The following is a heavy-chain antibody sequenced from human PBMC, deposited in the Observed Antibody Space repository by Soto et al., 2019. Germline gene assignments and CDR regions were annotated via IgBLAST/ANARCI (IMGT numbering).Heavy chain of an antibody. D-gene: IGHD4-17*01. V-gene: IGHV1-69*11. CDR2: IIPFLGTT. Sequence: SVKVSCKASGGTFSSYGISWVRQAPGQGLEWMGRIIPFLGTTNYAQNFQDRLTVTADASTNTAFMELSSLRSDDTAVYYCALLRVTTLTFDYWGQGTLVTVSS. J-gene: IGHJ4*02. CDR3: ALLRVTTLTFDY. CDR1: GGTFSSYG.